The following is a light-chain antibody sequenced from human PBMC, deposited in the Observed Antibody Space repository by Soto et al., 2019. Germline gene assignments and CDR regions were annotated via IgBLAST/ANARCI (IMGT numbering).Light chain of an antibody. J-gene: IGKJ1*01. V-gene: IGKV1-5*03. CDR2: KAS. CDR1: QSISSW. Sequence: DIPMTQSPSTLSASVGDRVTITCRASQSISSWLAWYQQKPGEAPKLLIYKASSLQSGVPSRFSGSGSGTEFTLTISSLQPDDFATYYCQQYNTYSWTSGQGTKVEIK. CDR3: QQYNTYSWT.